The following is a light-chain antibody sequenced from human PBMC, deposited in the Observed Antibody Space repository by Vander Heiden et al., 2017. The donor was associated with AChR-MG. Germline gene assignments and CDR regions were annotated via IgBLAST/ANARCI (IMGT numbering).Light chain of an antibody. CDR2: KDS. V-gene: IGLV3-16*01. CDR3: LSADSRV. J-gene: IGLJ3*02. CDR1: ALQKKD. Sequence: SYELTQPPSVPVSLGQLARTTCSGEALQKKDAYWYQDKPGQFPVQVIDKDSARPSGSPERFTGASAGTMVTLTIRGVQAEDEADYYCLSADSRVFGGGTKLTVL.